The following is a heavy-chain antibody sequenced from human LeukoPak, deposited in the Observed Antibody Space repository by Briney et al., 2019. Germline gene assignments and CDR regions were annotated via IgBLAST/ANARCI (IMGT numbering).Heavy chain of an antibody. CDR2: ISGSGGGT. Sequence: GGSLRLSCAASGFTFNNYVMNWVRQAPGKGLEWVSAISGSGGGTYSADSVKDRFTISRDNSKNRLYLQMNSLRPEDTAVYYCASWPDYYDSSGYTPRLDYWGQGTLVTVSS. D-gene: IGHD3-22*01. CDR1: GFTFNNYV. CDR3: ASWPDYYDSSGYTPRLDY. V-gene: IGHV3-23*01. J-gene: IGHJ4*02.